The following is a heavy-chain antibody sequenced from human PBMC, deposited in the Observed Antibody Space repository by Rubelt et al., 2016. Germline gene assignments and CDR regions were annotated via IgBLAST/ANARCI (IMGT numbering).Heavy chain of an antibody. D-gene: IGHD2-2*01. CDR2: IWYDGRNK. CDR3: ARYCSSTSCYLMGMDV. V-gene: IGHV3-33*01. J-gene: IGHJ6*02. CDR1: GFTFSSYG. Sequence: GFTFSSYGMHWVRQAPGKGLEWVAVIWYDGRNKYYADSVKGRFTISRDNSKNTLYLQMNSLRAEDTAVYYCARYCSSTSCYLMGMDVWGQGTTVTVSS.